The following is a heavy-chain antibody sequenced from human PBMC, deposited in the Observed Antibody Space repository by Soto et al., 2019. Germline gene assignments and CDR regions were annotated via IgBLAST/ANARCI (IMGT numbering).Heavy chain of an antibody. CDR2: ISDYKSNT. V-gene: IGHV1-18*01. J-gene: IGHJ5*02. CDR3: THKQQLDKWVDP. CDR1: ACTFTSYG. D-gene: IGHD6-13*01. Sequence: ASAQVSSSASACTFTSYGISWGRQAPGQGGEWRGWISDYKSNTNYEQKNQGRDTKTKDTSTNPAYMELRSLTSDDTAKYYCTHKQQLDKWVDPWGQGTLVTVSS.